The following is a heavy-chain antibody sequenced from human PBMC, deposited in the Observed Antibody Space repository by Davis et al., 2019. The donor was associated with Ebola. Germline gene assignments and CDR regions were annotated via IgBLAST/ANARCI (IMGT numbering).Heavy chain of an antibody. Sequence: GESLKISCAASGFTFSSYAMHWVRQAPGKGLEWVAVISYDGSNKYYAGSVKGRFTISRDNAKNSLYLQMNSLRAEDTAVYYCASRGDSASWLNYWGQGTLVTVSS. CDR1: GFTFSSYA. V-gene: IGHV3-30*04. CDR2: ISYDGSNK. D-gene: IGHD2-21*02. CDR3: ASRGDSASWLNY. J-gene: IGHJ4*02.